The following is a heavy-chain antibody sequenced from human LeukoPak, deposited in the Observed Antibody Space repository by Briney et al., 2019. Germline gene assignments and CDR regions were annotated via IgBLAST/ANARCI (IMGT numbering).Heavy chain of an antibody. J-gene: IGHJ4*02. CDR1: GYTFTGYY. Sequence: ASVKVSCKASGYTFTGYYMHWVRQAPGQGLEWMGWINPNSGGTNYAQKFQGRVIMTRDTSITTAYMELSSLKADDTAVYYCARRLGNDYGDYFDYWGQGTLVTVSS. V-gene: IGHV1-2*02. D-gene: IGHD4-17*01. CDR2: INPNSGGT. CDR3: ARRLGNDYGDYFDY.